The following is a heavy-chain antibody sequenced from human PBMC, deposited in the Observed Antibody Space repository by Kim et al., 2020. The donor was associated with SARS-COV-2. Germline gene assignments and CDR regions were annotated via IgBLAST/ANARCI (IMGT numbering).Heavy chain of an antibody. V-gene: IGHV1-24*01. D-gene: IGHD6-19*01. J-gene: IGHJ4*02. CDR1: GYTLTELS. CDR2: FDPEDGET. Sequence: ASVKVSCKVSGYTLTELSMHWVRQAPGKGLEWMGGFDPEDGETIYAQKFQGRVTMTEDTSTDTAYMELSSLRSEDTAVYYCATDLGAVAGLEYYFDYWGQGTLVTVSS. CDR3: ATDLGAVAGLEYYFDY.